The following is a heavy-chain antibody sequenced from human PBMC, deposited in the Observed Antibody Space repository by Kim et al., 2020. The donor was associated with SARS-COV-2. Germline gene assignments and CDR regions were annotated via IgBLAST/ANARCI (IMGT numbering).Heavy chain of an antibody. CDR3: ARRLSNTSGWGSHYCDL. CDR1: GGSFSGYY. V-gene: IGHV4-34*01. J-gene: IGHJ1*01. D-gene: IGHD3-10*01. CDR2: INHSGRT. Sequence: SETLSLTCAVYGGSFSGYYWSWIRQPPGKGLEWIGEINHSGRTNYNPSLKSRGTISVDTSKNQFSLKLTSVTAADAALYFCARRLSNTSGWGSHYCDLWGQGILVTASS.